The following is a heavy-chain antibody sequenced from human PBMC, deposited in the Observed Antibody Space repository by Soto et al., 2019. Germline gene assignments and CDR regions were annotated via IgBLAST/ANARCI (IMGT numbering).Heavy chain of an antibody. CDR3: AAEMVRFESPWFDP. Sequence: ASVKVSCKASGFTFTSSAVQWVRQARGQRLEWIGWIVVGSGNTNYAQKFQERVTITRDMSTSTAYMELSSLRSEDTAVYYCAAEMVRFESPWFDPWGQGTLVTVSS. V-gene: IGHV1-58*01. D-gene: IGHD3-10*01. CDR2: IVVGSGNT. J-gene: IGHJ5*02. CDR1: GFTFTSSA.